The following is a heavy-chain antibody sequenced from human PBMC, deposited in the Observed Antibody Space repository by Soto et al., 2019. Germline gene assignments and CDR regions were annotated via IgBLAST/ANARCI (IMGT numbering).Heavy chain of an antibody. J-gene: IGHJ6*02. CDR3: ARSRPGSGSCTQFYYGLDV. CDR1: GFTFISYA. CDR2: ISFAGSTE. Sequence: QVQLVESGGGVVQPGRSLRLSCAASGFTFISYAMHWVRQAPGKGLEWVAVISFAGSTEYYADSVKGRFTISRDNSTNPVCLQMDSMRSEDTAVYSCARSRPGSGSCTQFYYGLDVWGQGTTVTVSS. V-gene: IGHV3-30-3*01. D-gene: IGHD3-10*01.